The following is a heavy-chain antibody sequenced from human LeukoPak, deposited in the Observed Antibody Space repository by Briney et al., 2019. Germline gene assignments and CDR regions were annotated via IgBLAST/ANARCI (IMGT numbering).Heavy chain of an antibody. D-gene: IGHD3-22*01. V-gene: IGHV3-21*01. CDR1: GFTFSSYS. CDR2: ISSSSSYI. CDR3: ARDRTLYDSSGIDY. Sequence: GGSLRLSCAASGFTFSSYSMNWVRQAPGKGLEWVSSISSSSSYIYYADSVKGRFTISRDNAKNSLYLQMNSLRAEDTAVYYCARDRTLYDSSGIDYWGQGTLVTVSS. J-gene: IGHJ4*02.